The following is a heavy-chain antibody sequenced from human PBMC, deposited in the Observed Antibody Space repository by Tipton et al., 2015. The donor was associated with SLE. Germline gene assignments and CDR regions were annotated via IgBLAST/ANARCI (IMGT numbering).Heavy chain of an antibody. J-gene: IGHJ1*01. Sequence: QSGPEVKKPGASVKVSCKASGYTFTSFGISWVRQAPGQGLEWMGWISGYTGNTNYAQKLQGRVTMTTDTSTSTAYMELRRLRSDDTAVYYCARVGGSYYGKGYFQHWGQGTLVTVSS. CDR3: ARVGGSYYGKGYFQH. CDR2: ISGYTGNT. V-gene: IGHV1-18*01. CDR1: GYTFTSFG. D-gene: IGHD1-26*01.